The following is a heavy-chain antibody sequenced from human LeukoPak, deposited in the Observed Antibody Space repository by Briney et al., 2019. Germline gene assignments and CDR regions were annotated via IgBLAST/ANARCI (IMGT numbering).Heavy chain of an antibody. CDR2: ISGSGDST. CDR3: ARGDARIVVPAAMTY. Sequence: GGSLRLSCAASGFTFSSYAMSWVRQAPGKGLEWVSGISGSGDSTYYAESVKGRFTISRDKSKNTLYLQMNSLRAEDTAVYYCARGDARIVVPAAMTYWGQGTLVTVSS. CDR1: GFTFSSYA. V-gene: IGHV3-23*01. J-gene: IGHJ4*02. D-gene: IGHD2-2*01.